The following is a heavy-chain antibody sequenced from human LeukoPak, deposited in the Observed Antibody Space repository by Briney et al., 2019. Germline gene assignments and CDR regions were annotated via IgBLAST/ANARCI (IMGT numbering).Heavy chain of an antibody. D-gene: IGHD3-3*02. Sequence: PGGSLRLSCAASGFTFSSYAMTWVRQAPERGLEWVSTISGNSGSTDYADSVNGRFTVSRDNSRNTLYLQMHSLRADDTAVYYCAKGLSLTSMGIDYWGQGTLVTVSS. CDR2: ISGNSGST. CDR1: GFTFSSYA. J-gene: IGHJ4*02. CDR3: AKGLSLTSMGIDY. V-gene: IGHV3-23*01.